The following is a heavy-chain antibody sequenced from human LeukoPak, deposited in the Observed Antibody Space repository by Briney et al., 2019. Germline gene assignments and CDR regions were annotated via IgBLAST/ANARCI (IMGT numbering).Heavy chain of an antibody. V-gene: IGHV3-21*01. CDR3: ARDDRQQRVLESGAAFDY. CDR1: EFTFSSYS. D-gene: IGHD6-13*01. Sequence: PGGSLRLSCEGSEFTFSSYSMNWVRQAPGKGLEWVSSISSSSSYIYYADSVKGRFTISRDNAKNSLYLQMNSLRAEDTGVYYCARDDRQQRVLESGAAFDYWGQGTLVTVSS. CDR2: ISSSSSYI. J-gene: IGHJ4*02.